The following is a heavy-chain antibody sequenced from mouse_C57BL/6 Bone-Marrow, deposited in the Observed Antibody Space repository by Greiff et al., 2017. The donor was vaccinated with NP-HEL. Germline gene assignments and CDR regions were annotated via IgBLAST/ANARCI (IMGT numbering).Heavy chain of an antibody. CDR2: INPNNGGT. J-gene: IGHJ3*01. CDR3: ALYDGYFTLFAY. V-gene: IGHV1-26*01. D-gene: IGHD2-3*01. CDR1: GYTFTDYY. Sequence: EVQLHQSGPELVKPGASVKISCKASGYTFTDYYMNWVKQSHGKSLEWIGDINPNNGGTSYNQKFKGKATLTVDKSSSTAYMELRSLTSEDSAVYYCALYDGYFTLFAYWGQGTLVTVSA.